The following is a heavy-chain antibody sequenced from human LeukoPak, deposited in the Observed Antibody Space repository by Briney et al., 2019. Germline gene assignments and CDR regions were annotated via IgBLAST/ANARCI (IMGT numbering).Heavy chain of an antibody. J-gene: IGHJ6*04. CDR2: ISYDGSDE. D-gene: IGHD3-10*01. V-gene: IGHV3-30*04. CDR3: ARATDYYGTGSYPPLYYFYGMDV. Sequence: PGGSLRLSCAASGFTFSRHAMHWVRQSPGKGLEWVAIISYDGSDEYIADSVKGRFSISRDNSRNTLDLQMNSLTTEDTALYYCARATDYYGTGSYPPLYYFYGMDVWGKGTAVIVSS. CDR1: GFTFSRHA.